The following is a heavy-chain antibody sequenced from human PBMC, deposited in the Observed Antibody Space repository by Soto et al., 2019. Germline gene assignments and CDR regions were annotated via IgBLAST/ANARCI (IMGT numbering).Heavy chain of an antibody. J-gene: IGHJ3*01. CDR3: VKDGYHATFDV. Sequence: GGSLRLSCAASGFTFSSYWMHWVRQAPGKGLVWVSRINSDGSSTSYADSVKGRFTISRDNAKNTLYLQMNSLRPDDTAVYYCVKDGYHATFDVRGQGTMVTVSS. D-gene: IGHD5-12*01. V-gene: IGHV3-74*01. CDR2: INSDGSST. CDR1: GFTFSSYW.